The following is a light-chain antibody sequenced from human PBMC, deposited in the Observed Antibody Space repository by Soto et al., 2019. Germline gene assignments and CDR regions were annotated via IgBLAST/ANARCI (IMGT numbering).Light chain of an antibody. CDR2: GAS. Sequence: EVVLMQSPNTLSLSPGESATLSCRASQAVSSTYLVWYQQKPGLAPRLLIYGASSRAPGISDRFSGSGSGTDFTLAISRLEPEDFAVYYCHQCGNSWWTFGEGTKVEIK. CDR3: HQCGNSWWT. V-gene: IGKV3-20*01. J-gene: IGKJ1*01. CDR1: QAVSSTY.